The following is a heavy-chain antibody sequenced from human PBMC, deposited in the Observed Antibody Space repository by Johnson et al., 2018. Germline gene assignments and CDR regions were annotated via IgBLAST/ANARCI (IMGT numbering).Heavy chain of an antibody. Sequence: QVQLVESGGGVVQPGRSLRLSCAASGFTFSSYGMHWVRQAQGKGLEWVAVISYDGSNKYYADSVKGQFTISRDNSKNTLYLQINSLRAEDTAVYYCVGELNAFDSWGQGTMVTVSS. CDR3: VGELNAFDS. CDR2: ISYDGSNK. J-gene: IGHJ3*02. V-gene: IGHV3-30*03. CDR1: GFTFSSYG. D-gene: IGHD1-26*01.